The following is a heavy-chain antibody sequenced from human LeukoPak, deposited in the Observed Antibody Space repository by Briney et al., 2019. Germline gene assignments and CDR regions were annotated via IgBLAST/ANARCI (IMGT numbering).Heavy chain of an antibody. D-gene: IGHD3-9*01. CDR3: STEDYTVLTTLES. V-gene: IGHV3-30-3*01. CDR1: GFTFSSYA. Sequence: PGRSLRLSCAASGFTFSSYAMHWVRQAPGKGLEWVAVISYDGSNKYYADSVKGRFTISRDNSKNTLFLQMNSLKTEDSAIYYCSTEDYTVLTTLESWGQGTLVTVSS. J-gene: IGHJ5*02. CDR2: ISYDGSNK.